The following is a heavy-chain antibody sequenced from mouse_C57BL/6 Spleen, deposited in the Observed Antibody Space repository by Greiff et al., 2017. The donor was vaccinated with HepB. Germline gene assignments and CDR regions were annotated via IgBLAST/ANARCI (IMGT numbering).Heavy chain of an antibody. D-gene: IGHD2-4*01. CDR1: GFTFSDYY. CDR2: INYDGSST. Sequence: DVQLVESEGGLVQPGSSMKLSCTASGFTFSDYYMAWVRQVPEKGLEWVANINYDGSSTYYLDSLKSRFIISRDNAKNILYLQMSSLKSEDTATYYCAREGRLAYYFDYWGQGTTLTVSS. CDR3: AREGRLAYYFDY. J-gene: IGHJ2*01. V-gene: IGHV5-16*01.